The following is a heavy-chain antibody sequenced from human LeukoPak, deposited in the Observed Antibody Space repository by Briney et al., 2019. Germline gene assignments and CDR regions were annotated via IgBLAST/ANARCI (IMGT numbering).Heavy chain of an antibody. Sequence: PGGSLRLSCAASGFTFSDYYMSWIRQAPGKGLEWVSYISSSGSTIYYADSVKGRFTISRDNAKNSLYLQMNSLRAEDTAVYYCARDRFSLCSGGSRYSAYYYYMDVWGKGTTVTVSS. J-gene: IGHJ6*03. CDR1: GFTFSDYY. CDR3: ARDRFSLCSGGSRYSAYYYYMDV. D-gene: IGHD2-15*01. CDR2: ISSSGSTI. V-gene: IGHV3-11*04.